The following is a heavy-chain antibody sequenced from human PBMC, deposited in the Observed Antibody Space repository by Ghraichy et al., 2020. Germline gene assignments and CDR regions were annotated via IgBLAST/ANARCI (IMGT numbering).Heavy chain of an antibody. Sequence: GESLNISCKSSGYSFTSYWIGWVRQMPGKGLEWMGIIYPGDSDTRYSPSFQGQVTISADKSISTAYLQWSSLKASDTAMYYCARRYYNISLYFFDYWGHGPLVTVSS. D-gene: IGHD3-22*01. CDR1: GYSFTSYW. V-gene: IGHV5-51*01. J-gene: IGHJ4*01. CDR2: IYPGDSDT. CDR3: ARRYYNISLYFFDY.